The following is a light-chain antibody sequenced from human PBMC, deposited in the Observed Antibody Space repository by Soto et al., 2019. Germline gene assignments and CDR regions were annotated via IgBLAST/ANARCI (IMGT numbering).Light chain of an antibody. CDR3: QKFSSYPLT. Sequence: EFVLTQSPGTLSLSPGERATLSCRASQTVRNNYLAWYQQKPGQAPGLLIYDASSRATDIPDRCSGGGSGTDFTLNISRLEPEDFAVYYCQKFSSYPLTFGGGTKVEIK. CDR2: DAS. J-gene: IGKJ4*01. V-gene: IGKV3-20*01. CDR1: QTVRNNY.